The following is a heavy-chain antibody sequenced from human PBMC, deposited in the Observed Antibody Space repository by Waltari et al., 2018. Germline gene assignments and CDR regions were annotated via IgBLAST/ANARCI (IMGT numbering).Heavy chain of an antibody. Sequence: QVQLVQSGAEVKKPGVSVKVSCKASGYTFTSYAMHWVRQAPGQRLEWMGWINAGNGNTKYSQKFQGRVTITRDTSASTAYMELSSLRSEDTAGYYFAGSSGWYYGAFDIWGQGTMVTVSS. CDR2: INAGNGNT. CDR1: GYTFTSYA. J-gene: IGHJ3*02. V-gene: IGHV1-3*01. CDR3: AGSSGWYYGAFDI. D-gene: IGHD6-19*01.